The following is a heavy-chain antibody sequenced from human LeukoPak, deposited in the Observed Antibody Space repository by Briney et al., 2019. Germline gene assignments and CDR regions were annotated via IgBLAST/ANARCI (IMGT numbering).Heavy chain of an antibody. Sequence: GGSLRLSCAASGFTFSSYAMHWVRQAPGKGLEWVAVISYDGSNKYYADCVKGRFTISRDNSKNTLYLQMNSLRAEDTAVYYCARDPGIVAVPAAQGPVDYWGQGTLVTVSS. V-gene: IGHV3-30-3*01. CDR2: ISYDGSNK. CDR3: ARDPGIVAVPAAQGPVDY. J-gene: IGHJ4*02. CDR1: GFTFSSYA. D-gene: IGHD2-2*01.